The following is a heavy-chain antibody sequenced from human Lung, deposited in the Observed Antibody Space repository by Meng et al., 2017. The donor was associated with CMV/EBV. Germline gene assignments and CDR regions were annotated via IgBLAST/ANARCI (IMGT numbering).Heavy chain of an antibody. J-gene: IGHJ4*02. CDR2: FDPEDGET. D-gene: IGHD6-6*01. V-gene: IGHV1-24*01. Sequence: QLVQSEGEVKKPVASVKVSCKVSGYTLTELAMHWVRQAPGKGLEWMGGFDPEDGETIYAQKFQGRVTMTEDTSTDTAYMELSSLRSEDTAVYYCATSSIAARRMGFDYWGQGTLVTVSS. CDR3: ATSSIAARRMGFDY. CDR1: GYTLTELA.